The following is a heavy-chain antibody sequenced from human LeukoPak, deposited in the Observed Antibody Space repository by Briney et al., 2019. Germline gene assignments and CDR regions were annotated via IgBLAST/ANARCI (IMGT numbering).Heavy chain of an antibody. V-gene: IGHV4-59*01. CDR1: GGSISSYY. CDR2: IYYTEST. CDR3: GRSGKSAYILDY. Sequence: SETLSLTCTVSGGSISSYYWSWIRQPPGKGLEWIGYIYYTESTNYNPSLKSRVTISVDTSKNQFSLKLSSVTAADTAVYYCGRSGKSAYILDYWGQGTLVTVSS. D-gene: IGHD3-16*01. J-gene: IGHJ4*02.